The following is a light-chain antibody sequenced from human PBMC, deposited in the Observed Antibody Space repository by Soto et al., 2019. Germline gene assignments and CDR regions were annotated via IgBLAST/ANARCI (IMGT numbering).Light chain of an antibody. V-gene: IGKV3-11*01. CDR3: QHRSNWPT. CDR1: QSVSSY. Sequence: EIVLTQSPATLSLSPGERATLSCRASQSVSSYLAWYQQKPGQAPRLLIYDASNRATGIPARFSGSGSGTDFTLTISSLDPEDFADYYCQHRSNWPTFGGGTKVEIK. CDR2: DAS. J-gene: IGKJ4*01.